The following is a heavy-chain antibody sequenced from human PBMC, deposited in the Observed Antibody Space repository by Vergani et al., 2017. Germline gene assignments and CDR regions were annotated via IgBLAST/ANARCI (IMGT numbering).Heavy chain of an antibody. D-gene: IGHD5-24*01. CDR3: ASSRGGQMATTYGGFDY. V-gene: IGHV1-69*12. J-gene: IGHJ4*02. Sequence: QVQLVQSGAEVKKPGSSVKVSCKASGGTFSSYAISWVRQAPGHGLEWMGGIIPIFGTANYAQKFQGRVTITADESTSTAYMELSSLRSEDTAVYYCASSRGGQMATTYGGFDYWGQGTLVTVSS. CDR1: GGTFSSYA. CDR2: IIPIFGTA.